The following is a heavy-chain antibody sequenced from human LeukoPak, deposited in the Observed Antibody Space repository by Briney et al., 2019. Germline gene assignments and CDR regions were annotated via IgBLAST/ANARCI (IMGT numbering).Heavy chain of an antibody. CDR2: ISYDGSSE. CDR3: AKDFRDGYNHPSYYFDS. J-gene: IGHJ4*02. CDR1: GFTFSNYG. Sequence: GRSLRLTCAASGFTFSNYGMHWVRQVPGKGLEWVVVISYDGSSEYYADSVQGRFTVARDNSKNTMYLQMDSLRAEDTAVYYCAKDFRDGYNHPSYYFDSWGQGTLVTVSS. V-gene: IGHV3-30*18. D-gene: IGHD5-12*01.